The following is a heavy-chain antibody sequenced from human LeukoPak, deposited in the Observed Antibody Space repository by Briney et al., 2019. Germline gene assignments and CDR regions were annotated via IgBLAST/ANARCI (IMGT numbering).Heavy chain of an antibody. V-gene: IGHV4-4*02. CDR2: IYHSGST. Sequence: SETLSLTCAVSGGSVSSSYWWSWVRQPPGKGLQWIGEIYHSGSTNFNPSLKSRVTISVDKSKNQFSLKLNSVTAADTAVYYCVRGIPGYYDTSGYYYDYWGQGTLVTVSS. D-gene: IGHD3-22*01. CDR1: GGSVSSSYW. CDR3: VRGIPGYYDTSGYYYDY. J-gene: IGHJ4*02.